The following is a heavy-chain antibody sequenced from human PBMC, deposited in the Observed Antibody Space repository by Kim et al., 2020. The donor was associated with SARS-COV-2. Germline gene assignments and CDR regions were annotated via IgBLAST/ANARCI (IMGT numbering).Heavy chain of an antibody. V-gene: IGHV1-58*01. CDR3: AADPWAATYGMDV. D-gene: IGHD2-15*01. Sequence: YAQKFQERVTITRDMSTSTAYMELSSLRSEDTAVYYCAADPWAATYGMDVWGQGTTVTVSS. J-gene: IGHJ6*02.